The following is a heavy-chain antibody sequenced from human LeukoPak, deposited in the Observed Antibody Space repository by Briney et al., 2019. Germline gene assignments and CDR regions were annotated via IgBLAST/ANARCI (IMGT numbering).Heavy chain of an antibody. Sequence: GGSLRLSCAASGFTFSNAWMSWVRQAPGKGLEWVGRIKSKTDGGTTDYAAPVKGRFTISRDDSKNTLYLQMNSLKTEDTAVYYCTTDLTFVVPAAIRGFDYWGQGTLVTVSS. J-gene: IGHJ4*02. CDR2: IKSKTDGGTT. CDR3: TTDLTFVVPAAIRGFDY. V-gene: IGHV3-15*01. D-gene: IGHD2-2*01. CDR1: GFTFSNAW.